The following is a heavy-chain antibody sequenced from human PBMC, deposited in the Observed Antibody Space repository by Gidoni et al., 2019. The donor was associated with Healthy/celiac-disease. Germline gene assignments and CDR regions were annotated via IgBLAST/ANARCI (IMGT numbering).Heavy chain of an antibody. V-gene: IGHV4-39*01. D-gene: IGHD1-26*01. J-gene: IGHJ4*02. CDR1: GGSISSSSYY. CDR2: IYYSGST. Sequence: QLQLQESGPGLVKPSETLSLTCPFSGGSISSSSYYWGWIRQPPGKGLEWIGSIYYSGSTYYNPSLKSRVTISVDTSKNQFSLKLSSVTAADTAVYYCARGSASGFDYWGQGTLVTVSS. CDR3: ARGSASGFDY.